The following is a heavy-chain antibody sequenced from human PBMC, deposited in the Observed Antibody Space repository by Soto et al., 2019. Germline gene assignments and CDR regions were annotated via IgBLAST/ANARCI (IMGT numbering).Heavy chain of an antibody. CDR1: GGSISSGGYS. CDR2: IYHSGST. Sequence: PSETLSLTCAVSGGSISSGGYSWSWIRQPPGKGLEWIGYIYHSGSTYYNPSLKSRVTISVDTSKNHFSLKLISVTTADTAVYFCAREGNLGRWIQPLDSWGQGTLVTVSS. D-gene: IGHD2-2*03. V-gene: IGHV4-30-2*01. CDR3: AREGNLGRWIQPLDS. J-gene: IGHJ4*02.